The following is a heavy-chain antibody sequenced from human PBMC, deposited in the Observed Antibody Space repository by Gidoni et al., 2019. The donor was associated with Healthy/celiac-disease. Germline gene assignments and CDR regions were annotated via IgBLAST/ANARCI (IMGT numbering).Heavy chain of an antibody. J-gene: IGHJ4*02. D-gene: IGHD3-22*01. Sequence: QVQLVESGGGVVQPGRSLRLSCAASGFTFSSYGMHWVRQAPGTGLGWGAVIWYEGSNKYYADSVKGRFTISRDNSKNTLYLQMNSLRAEDTAVYYCARDDDSSGYSPVYWGQGTLVTVSS. CDR1: GFTFSSYG. CDR2: IWYEGSNK. V-gene: IGHV3-33*01. CDR3: ARDDDSSGYSPVY.